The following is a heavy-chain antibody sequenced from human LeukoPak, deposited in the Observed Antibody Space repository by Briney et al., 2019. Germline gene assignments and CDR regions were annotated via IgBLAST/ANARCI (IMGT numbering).Heavy chain of an antibody. D-gene: IGHD3-22*01. V-gene: IGHV4-34*01. J-gene: IGHJ5*02. Sequence: PSETLSLTCAVYGGSFSGYYWSRIRQPPGKGLEWIGEINHSGSTNYNPSLKSRVTISVDTSKNQFSLKLSSVTAADTAVYYCARIDYYDSSGYYYERGGWFDPWGQGTLVTVSS. CDR1: GGSFSGYY. CDR2: INHSGST. CDR3: ARIDYYDSSGYYYERGGWFDP.